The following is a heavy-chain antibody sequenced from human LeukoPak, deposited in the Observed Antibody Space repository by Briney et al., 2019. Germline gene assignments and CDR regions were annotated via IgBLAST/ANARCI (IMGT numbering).Heavy chain of an antibody. CDR3: ARQDGEDWFDP. V-gene: IGHV1-8*01. Sequence: ASVKVSCKASGYTFTSYDINWVRQATGQGLEWMGWMNPNSGNTGYAQKFQGRVTMTRDTSISTAYMELSRLRSDDTAVYYCARQDGEDWFDPWGQGTLVTVSS. CDR2: MNPNSGNT. D-gene: IGHD3-10*01. CDR1: GYTFTSYD. J-gene: IGHJ5*02.